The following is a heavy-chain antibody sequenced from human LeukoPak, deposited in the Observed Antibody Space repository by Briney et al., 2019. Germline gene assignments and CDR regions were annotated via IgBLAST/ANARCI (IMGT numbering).Heavy chain of an antibody. CDR3: ARRCSSTSCYHRNSYMDV. V-gene: IGHV4-34*01. CDR1: GGSFSGYY. D-gene: IGHD2-2*01. J-gene: IGHJ6*03. CDR2: INHSGST. Sequence: SETLSLTCAVYGGSFSGYYWSWIRQPPGKGLEWIGEINHSGSTNYNPSLKSRVTISVDTSKNQFSLKLSSVTAADTAVYYCARRCSSTSCYHRNSYMDVWGKGTTVTVSS.